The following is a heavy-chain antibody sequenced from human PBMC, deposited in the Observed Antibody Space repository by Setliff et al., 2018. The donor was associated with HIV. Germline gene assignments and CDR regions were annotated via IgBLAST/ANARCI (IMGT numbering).Heavy chain of an antibody. CDR2: IYYSGST. CDR3: VFWAHSGTWPFDY. V-gene: IGHV4-31*03. CDR1: GGSISSGGYY. J-gene: IGHJ4*02. D-gene: IGHD3-10*01. Sequence: SETLSLTCTVSGGSISSGGYYWSWIRQHPGKGLEWIGYIYYSGSTYYNPSLKSRVTISVDTSKNQFSLKLSSVTAADTAVYYCVFWAHSGTWPFDYWGQGTLVTVSS.